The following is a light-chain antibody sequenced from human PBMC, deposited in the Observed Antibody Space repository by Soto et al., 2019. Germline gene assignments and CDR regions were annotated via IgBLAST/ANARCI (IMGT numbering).Light chain of an antibody. V-gene: IGKV2-28*01. J-gene: IGKJ4*01. CDR1: QSLLHSNGYNY. Sequence: DIVMTQSPLSLPVTPGEPAPISCRSSQSLLHSNGYNYLDWYLQKPGQSPQLLIYLGSNRASGVPDRFSGGGSGTDFTLKISRVEAEDVGVYYCMQALQTPPTFGGGTKVEIK. CDR2: LGS. CDR3: MQALQTPPT.